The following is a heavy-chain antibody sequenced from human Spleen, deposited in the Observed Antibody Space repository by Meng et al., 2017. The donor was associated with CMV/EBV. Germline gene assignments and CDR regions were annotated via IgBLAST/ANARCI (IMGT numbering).Heavy chain of an antibody. CDR1: SGSFSGYY. D-gene: IGHD1-26*01. CDR2: IDHSGST. J-gene: IGHJ1*01. Sequence: SETLSLTCGVYSGSFSGYYWNWIRQPPGKGLEWIGEIDHSGSTNYNPSLKSRVTISVDTSKNQFSLNLNSVTAADTAVYYCARRFIYSGSPMGPWGQGTLVTVSS. CDR3: ARRFIYSGSPMGP. V-gene: IGHV4-34*01.